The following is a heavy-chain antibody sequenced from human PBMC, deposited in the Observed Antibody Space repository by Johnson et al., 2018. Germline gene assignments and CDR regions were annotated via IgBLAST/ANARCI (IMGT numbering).Heavy chain of an antibody. V-gene: IGHV3-13*01. CDR2: IGTAGDT. Sequence: VQLVESGGGLVQPGGSLRLSCAASGFTFSSYDMHWVRQATGKGLEWVSAIGTAGDTYYPGSVKGRFTISRENAKNSLYLQMNSLRAGDRAVYYCARECRSGRRTSRYHAFDIWGQGTMVTVSS. D-gene: IGHD2-2*01. J-gene: IGHJ3*02. CDR3: ARECRSGRRTSRYHAFDI. CDR1: GFTFSSYD.